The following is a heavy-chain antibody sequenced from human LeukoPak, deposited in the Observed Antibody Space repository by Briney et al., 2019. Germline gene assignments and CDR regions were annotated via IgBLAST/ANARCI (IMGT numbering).Heavy chain of an antibody. V-gene: IGHV1-2*02. CDR2: INPKSGGT. J-gene: IGHJ3*02. D-gene: IGHD1-26*01. Sequence: ASVKVSCKASGYTFTGYFMHWVRQAPGQGLEWMGWINPKSGGTNYAQNFQGRVTMTRNTSISTAYMELSRLRSDDTAVYYCAKDLQWELPRGDALDIWGQGTMVTVSS. CDR3: AKDLQWELPRGDALDI. CDR1: GYTFTGYF.